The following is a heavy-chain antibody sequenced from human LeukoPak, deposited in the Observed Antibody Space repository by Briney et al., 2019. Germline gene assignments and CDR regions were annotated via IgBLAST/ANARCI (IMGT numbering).Heavy chain of an antibody. J-gene: IGHJ4*02. V-gene: IGHV3-21*01. CDR2: ISTSSSSK. Sequence: PGGSLRLSCAVSGFTFSSYRMSWVRQAPGKGLEWVSSISTSSSSKYYADSVKGRFTVSRDNAVNTLYLQMNSLRVEDTAVYYCVRGSLRLPRSTPDYWGQGTLVTVSS. CDR1: GFTFSSYR. D-gene: IGHD2-21*02. CDR3: VRGSLRLPRSTPDY.